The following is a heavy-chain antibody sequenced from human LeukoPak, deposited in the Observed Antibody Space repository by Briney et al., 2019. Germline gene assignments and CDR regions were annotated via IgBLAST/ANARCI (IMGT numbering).Heavy chain of an antibody. CDR2: ISSSSSYI. D-gene: IGHD1-26*01. CDR3: ARDWEAYGTYDFDY. CDR1: GFTVSSNY. Sequence: GGSLRLSCAASGFTVSSNYMSWVRQAPGKGLEWVSSISSSSSYIYYADSVKGRFTISRDNAKNSLYLQMNSLRAEDTAVYYCARDWEAYGTYDFDYWGQGTLVTVSS. J-gene: IGHJ4*02. V-gene: IGHV3-21*01.